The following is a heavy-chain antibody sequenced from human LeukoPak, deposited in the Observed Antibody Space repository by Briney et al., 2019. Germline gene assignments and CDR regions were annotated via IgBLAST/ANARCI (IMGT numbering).Heavy chain of an antibody. CDR2: IYYTGGT. CDR1: GGSISPFY. V-gene: IGHV4-59*01. D-gene: IGHD6-6*01. Sequence: SETLSLTCTVSGGSISPFYWNWIRQPPGKGLECIGYIYYTGGTSYSPSLNSRDTISVDTSKNQICLKLSSVTAADTAVYYCAREENRGSSANWFDPWGQGSLVTVSS. CDR3: AREENRGSSANWFDP. J-gene: IGHJ5*02.